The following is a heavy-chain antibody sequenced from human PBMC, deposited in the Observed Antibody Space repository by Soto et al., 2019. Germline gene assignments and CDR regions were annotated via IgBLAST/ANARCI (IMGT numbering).Heavy chain of an antibody. CDR1: GYTLTDYY. CDR2: INPTTGDT. V-gene: IGHV1-2*02. Sequence: QVQLAQSGAEVKKPGASVKFSCKASGYTLTDYYIHWVRQAPGRGLEWMGWINPTTGDTYSAQNFQGRVTTTRDTSIDTGYMELSRLQSDDTAVYYCASSSGIYSYYGMDVWGQGTTLTVSS. D-gene: IGHD1-26*01. J-gene: IGHJ6*02. CDR3: ASSSGIYSYYGMDV.